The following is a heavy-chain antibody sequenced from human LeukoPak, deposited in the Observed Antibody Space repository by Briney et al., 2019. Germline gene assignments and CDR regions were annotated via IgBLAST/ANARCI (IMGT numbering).Heavy chain of an antibody. CDR2: ISGSGSIT. Sequence: GGSLRLSCAASGFTFSSSAMSWVRQAPGKGLEWVSAISGSGSITYYADSVKGRFTISRDNSKNTLYLQMNSLRAEDTAVYYCAKAEDYYDSSGYNFAAGYWGQGTLVTVSS. CDR3: AKAEDYYDSSGYNFAAGY. J-gene: IGHJ4*02. V-gene: IGHV3-23*01. CDR1: GFTFSSSA. D-gene: IGHD3-22*01.